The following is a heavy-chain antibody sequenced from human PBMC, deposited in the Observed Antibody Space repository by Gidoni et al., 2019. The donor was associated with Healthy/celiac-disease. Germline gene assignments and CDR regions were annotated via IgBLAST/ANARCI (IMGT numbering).Heavy chain of an antibody. J-gene: IGHJ4*02. CDR3: ASGKSRDGYNYNFDY. CDR2: INAGNGNT. D-gene: IGHD5-12*01. CDR1: GYTFTSYA. V-gene: IGHV1-3*01. Sequence: QVHLVQSGAEVKTPVASVNVSCKASGYTFTSYAIHWVRQAPGQRLEWMGWINAGNGNTKYSQKFQGRVTSTRDTSASTAYMELSSLRSEDTAVYYCASGKSRDGYNYNFDYWGQGTLVTVSS.